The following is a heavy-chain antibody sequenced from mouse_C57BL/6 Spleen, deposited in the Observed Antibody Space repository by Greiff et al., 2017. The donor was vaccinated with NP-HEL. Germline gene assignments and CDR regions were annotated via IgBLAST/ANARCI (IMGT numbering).Heavy chain of an antibody. J-gene: IGHJ3*01. D-gene: IGHD2-1*01. Sequence: QVQLQQSGAELVRPGTSVKVSCKASGYAFTNYLIEWVKQRPGQGLEWIGVINPGSGGTNYNEKFKGKATLTADKSSSTAYMQLSSLASEDSAVDFCATFYYGNSWFAYWGQGTLVTVSA. CDR2: INPGSGGT. CDR1: GYAFTNYL. CDR3: ATFYYGNSWFAY. V-gene: IGHV1-54*01.